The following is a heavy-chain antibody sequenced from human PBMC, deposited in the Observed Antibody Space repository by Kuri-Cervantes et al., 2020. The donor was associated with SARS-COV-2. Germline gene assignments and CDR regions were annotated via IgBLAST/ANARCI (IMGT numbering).Heavy chain of an antibody. CDR1: GYTFTDYY. CDR3: ARGPGLSDSRGYYYFY. D-gene: IGHD3-22*01. J-gene: IGHJ4*02. CDR2: INPNSGGT. Sequence: ASVKVSCKASGYTFTDYYIYWVRQAPGQGLEWMGWINPNSGGTNYAQKFQGWVTMTRDTSLTTGYMELTRLTSDDTAVYYCARGPGLSDSRGYYYFYWGQGTLVTVSS. V-gene: IGHV1-2*04.